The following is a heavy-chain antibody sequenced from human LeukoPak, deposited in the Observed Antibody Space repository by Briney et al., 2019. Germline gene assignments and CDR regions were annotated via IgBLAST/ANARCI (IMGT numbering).Heavy chain of an antibody. CDR3: ARSNDYGDYGDY. CDR2: IVPIFGTA. CDR1: GGTFSSYA. J-gene: IGHJ4*02. V-gene: IGHV1-69*13. Sequence: ASVKVSCKASGGTFSSYAISWVRQAPGQGLEWMGGIVPIFGTANYAQKFQGRVTITADESTSTAYMELSSLRSEDTAVYYCARSNDYGDYGDYWGQGTLVTVSS. D-gene: IGHD4-17*01.